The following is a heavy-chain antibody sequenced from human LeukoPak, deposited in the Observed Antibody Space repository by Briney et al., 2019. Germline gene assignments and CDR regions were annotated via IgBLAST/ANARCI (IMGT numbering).Heavy chain of an antibody. J-gene: IGHJ4*02. CDR3: TTANY. Sequence: PGGSRDSSCAASGLTLSYALMSWFRQAPGKGLEWVGRIKSKSDGETTDYASPVKGRFTISRDDSKNTLYLQMNSLKSDETAVYYTTTANYWGQGSPVTVSS. CDR1: GLTLSYAL. CDR2: IKSKSDGETT. V-gene: IGHV3-15*01.